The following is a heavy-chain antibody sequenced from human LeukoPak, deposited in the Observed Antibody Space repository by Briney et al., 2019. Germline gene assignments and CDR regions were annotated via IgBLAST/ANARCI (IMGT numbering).Heavy chain of an antibody. Sequence: SETLSLTCTVSGASIDTYHWNGIRQPAGKGLEWIGRIYSSGSTNYNPSLKGRVTISVDTSAKQASLKVAYVTAAGTDVYLCASGAGAFETSGDYFDYWGQGTLVTVSS. V-gene: IGHV4-4*07. CDR1: GASIDTYH. J-gene: IGHJ4*02. D-gene: IGHD7-27*01. CDR2: IYSSGST. CDR3: ASGAGAFETSGDYFDY.